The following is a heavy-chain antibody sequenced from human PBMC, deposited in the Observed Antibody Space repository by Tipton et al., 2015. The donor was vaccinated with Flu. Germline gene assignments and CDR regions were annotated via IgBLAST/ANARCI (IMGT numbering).Heavy chain of an antibody. Sequence: TLSLTCTVSGGSLSSYYWSWIRQPAGKGLEWIGRIYSSGSTTYNLTLKSRVTMSVDTSKSQFSLKLRSVIAADTAVYYCARGSGSGTYVIFDYWGQGTLVTVSS. CDR2: IYSSGST. J-gene: IGHJ4*02. CDR1: GGSLSSYY. CDR3: ARGSGSGTYVIFDY. V-gene: IGHV4-4*07. D-gene: IGHD3-10*01.